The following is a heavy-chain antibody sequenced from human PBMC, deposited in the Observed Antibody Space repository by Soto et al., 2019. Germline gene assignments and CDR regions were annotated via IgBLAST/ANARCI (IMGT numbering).Heavy chain of an antibody. CDR3: ARTPVTQIFDY. CDR2: LYDGGST. D-gene: IGHD4-17*01. Sequence: SETLSLTCTVPGGSISSCGYSWGWIRQPPGKGLEWIGYLYDGGSTYSNPSLKSRVIMSVDRSKNQFSLNLSSVTAADTAVYYCARTPVTQIFDYWGPGTLVTVSS. V-gene: IGHV4-30-2*01. CDR1: GGSISSCGYS. J-gene: IGHJ4*02.